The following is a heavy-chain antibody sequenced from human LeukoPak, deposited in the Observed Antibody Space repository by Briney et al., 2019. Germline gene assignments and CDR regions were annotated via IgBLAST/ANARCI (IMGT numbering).Heavy chain of an antibody. Sequence: SETLSLTCTISGGSITSGSYSWSWIRQPPGKGLEWIGYIYYSGSTNYNPSLKSRVTISVDTSKNQFSLKLSSVTAADTAVYYCARWGIVGATGLDAFDIWGQGTMVTVSS. D-gene: IGHD1-26*01. J-gene: IGHJ3*02. V-gene: IGHV4-61*01. CDR3: ARWGIVGATGLDAFDI. CDR2: IYYSGST. CDR1: GGSITSGSYS.